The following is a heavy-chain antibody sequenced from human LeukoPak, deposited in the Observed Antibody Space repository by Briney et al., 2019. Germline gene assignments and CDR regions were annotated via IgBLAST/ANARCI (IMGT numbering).Heavy chain of an antibody. Sequence: PGGSLRLSCAASGFTFSDYWMTWVRQAPGKGLEWVANIKQDGSEKYYLDSVKGRFTISRDNAKNSLYLQMNSLRAEDTAVYYCARDYDFWSGYSRIPSAFDYWGQGTLVTVSS. V-gene: IGHV3-7*01. CDR2: IKQDGSEK. CDR3: ARDYDFWSGYSRIPSAFDY. CDR1: GFTFSDYW. J-gene: IGHJ4*02. D-gene: IGHD3-3*01.